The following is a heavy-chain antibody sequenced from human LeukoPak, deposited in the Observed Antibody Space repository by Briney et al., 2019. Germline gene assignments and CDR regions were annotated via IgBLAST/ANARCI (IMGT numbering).Heavy chain of an antibody. CDR1: GFTVSSNY. D-gene: IGHD6-19*01. Sequence: GGSLRLSCAASGFTVSSNYMSWVRQAPGKGLEWVSVIYSGGSTYYADSVKGRFTISRDNSKNTLYLQMNSLRAEDTAVYYCARTGLMAGTPFDYWGQGTLVTVSS. CDR3: ARTGLMAGTPFDY. V-gene: IGHV3-66*01. J-gene: IGHJ4*02. CDR2: IYSGGST.